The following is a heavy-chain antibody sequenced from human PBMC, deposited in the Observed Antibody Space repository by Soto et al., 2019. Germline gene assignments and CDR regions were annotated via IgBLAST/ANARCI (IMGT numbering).Heavy chain of an antibody. D-gene: IGHD3-16*01. Sequence: SVKVSCMASGGTFRSYSSSWVRPACGRGCEWKRGSIASFGTANYAQKFQGRITITADKSTSIADMELSSLESEDTAVYYCASHTGPRDYGFDVWGQGTLVTVSS. J-gene: IGHJ5*02. CDR3: ASHTGPRDYGFDV. CDR2: SIASFGTA. V-gene: IGHV1-69*06. CDR1: GGTFRSYS.